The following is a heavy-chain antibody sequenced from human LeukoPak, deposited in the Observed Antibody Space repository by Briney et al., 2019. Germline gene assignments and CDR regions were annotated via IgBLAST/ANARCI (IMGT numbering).Heavy chain of an antibody. J-gene: IGHJ4*02. V-gene: IGHV4-61*01. D-gene: IGHD6-13*01. Sequence: KSSETLSLTCTVSGGSVSSGSYYWSWIRQPPGKGLEWIGYIYYSGSTNYNPSLKSRVTISVDTSKNQFSLKLSSVTAADTAVYYCARDDPGSSWSSGFEYWGQGTLVTVSS. CDR1: GGSVSSGSYY. CDR2: IYYSGST. CDR3: ARDDPGSSWSSGFEY.